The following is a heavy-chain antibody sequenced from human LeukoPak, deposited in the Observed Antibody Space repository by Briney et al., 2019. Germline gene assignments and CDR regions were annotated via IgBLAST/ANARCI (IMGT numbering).Heavy chain of an antibody. V-gene: IGHV3-33*01. J-gene: IGHJ4*02. CDR1: GFTLSSYG. D-gene: IGHD3-22*01. CDR3: AREGYDTGFDY. CDR2: IWYDGSNK. Sequence: GGSLRLSCAASGFTLSSYGMHWVRQAPGKGLEWVAVIWYDGSNKDYADSVKGRFTTSRDNSKNTLYLQVNSLRAEDTAVYYCAREGYDTGFDYWGQGTLVTVSS.